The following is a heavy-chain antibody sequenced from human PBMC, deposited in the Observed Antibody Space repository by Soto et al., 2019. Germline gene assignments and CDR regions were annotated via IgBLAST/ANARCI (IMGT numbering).Heavy chain of an antibody. CDR3: AKDPQDPDHFDY. Sequence: HPGGSLRLSCAASGFTFSSYAMSWVRQAPGKGLEWVSAISGSGGSTCYADSVKGRFTISRDNSKNTLYLQMNSLRAEDTAVYYCAKDPQDPDHFDYWGQGTLVTVSS. CDR1: GFTFSSYA. J-gene: IGHJ4*02. CDR2: ISGSGGST. V-gene: IGHV3-23*01.